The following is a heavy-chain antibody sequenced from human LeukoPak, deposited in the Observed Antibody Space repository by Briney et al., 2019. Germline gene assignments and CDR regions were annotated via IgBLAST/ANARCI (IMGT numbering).Heavy chain of an antibody. CDR3: ARDRGVIGY. J-gene: IGHJ4*02. V-gene: IGHV3-69-1*01. CDR2: ISSSSYL. D-gene: IGHD3-10*01. Sequence: LEWVSSISSSSYLYYADAVKGRFTISRDNAKNSLYLQMNSLRAEDTAVYYCARDRGVIGYWGQGTLVTVSS.